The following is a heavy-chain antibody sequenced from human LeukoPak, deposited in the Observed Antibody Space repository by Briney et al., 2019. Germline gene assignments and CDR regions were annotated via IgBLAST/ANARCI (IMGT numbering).Heavy chain of an antibody. D-gene: IGHD3-3*01. V-gene: IGHV3-48*03. CDR1: GFTLSSYE. Sequence: GGSLRLSCAASGFTLSSYETNWVRQAPGKGLEWVSYISSSGSIIHYADSVKGRFTIYRDNAKNSVYLEMNSLRADDTAVYYCARSARLMKGVVEVTALDDWGQGTLVTVSS. CDR3: ARSARLMKGVVEVTALDD. J-gene: IGHJ4*02. CDR2: ISSSGSII.